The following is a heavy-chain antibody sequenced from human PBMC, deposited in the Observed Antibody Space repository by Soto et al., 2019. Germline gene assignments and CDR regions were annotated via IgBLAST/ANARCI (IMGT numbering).Heavy chain of an antibody. Sequence: SETLSLTCAVYGGSFSGYYWRWIRQPPGKGLEWIGEINHSGSTNYNPSLKSRATISVDTSKNQFSLKLSSVTAADTAVYYCARVRYGYYYYYGMDVWGQGTTVTVSS. D-gene: IGHD3-9*01. V-gene: IGHV4-34*01. CDR3: ARVRYGYYYYYGMDV. J-gene: IGHJ6*02. CDR1: GGSFSGYY. CDR2: INHSGST.